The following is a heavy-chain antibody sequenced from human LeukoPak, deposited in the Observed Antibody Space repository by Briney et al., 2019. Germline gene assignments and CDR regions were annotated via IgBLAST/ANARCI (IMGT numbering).Heavy chain of an antibody. Sequence: PSETLSLTCTVSGGSISSYYWSWIRQPPGKELEWIGHIYSSGSTTDNPSLKSRVTISVDTSKNQFSLRMDSVTAADTAVYYCARFTKYDGGGSYLDVWGQGTTVTVSS. D-gene: IGHD3-22*01. J-gene: IGHJ6*02. V-gene: IGHV4-59*13. CDR2: IYSSGST. CDR1: GGSISSYY. CDR3: ARFTKYDGGGSYLDV.